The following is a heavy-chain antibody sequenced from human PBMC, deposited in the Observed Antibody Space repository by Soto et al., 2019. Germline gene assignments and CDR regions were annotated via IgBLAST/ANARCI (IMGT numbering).Heavy chain of an antibody. CDR3: ARGGQLLFAGYYYYGMDV. D-gene: IGHD2-2*01. J-gene: IGHJ6*02. CDR2: IYYSGST. CDR1: GGSISSGGYY. Sequence: NPSETLSLTCTVSGGSISSGGYYWSWIRQHPGKGPEWIGYIYYSGSTYYNPSLKSRVTISVDTSKNQFSLKLSSVTAADTAVYYCARGGQLLFAGYYYYGMDVWGQGTTVTVSS. V-gene: IGHV4-31*03.